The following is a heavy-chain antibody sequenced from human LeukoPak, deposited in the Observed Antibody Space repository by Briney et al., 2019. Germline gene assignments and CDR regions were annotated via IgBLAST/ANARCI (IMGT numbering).Heavy chain of an antibody. CDR3: ARQSNGYFDY. J-gene: IGHJ4*02. CDR1: RGSISSNSYY. Sequence: SETLSLTCTVSRGSISSNSYYWGWIRQPPGKGLECIGSIYYTGTTYYNPSLKSRVTMSVDTSKNQFSLKLSSVAAADTALYYCARQSNGYFDYWGQGTLVTASS. CDR2: IYYTGTT. V-gene: IGHV4-39*01. D-gene: IGHD2-15*01.